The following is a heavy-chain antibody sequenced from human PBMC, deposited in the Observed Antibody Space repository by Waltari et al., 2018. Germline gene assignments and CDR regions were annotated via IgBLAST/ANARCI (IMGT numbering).Heavy chain of an antibody. V-gene: IGHV1-69*01. CDR2: IIPIFGTA. J-gene: IGHJ5*02. CDR1: GGTFSSYA. CDR3: ARALGDIVVVPAAPSGYNWFDP. Sequence: QVQLVQSGAEVKKPGSSVKVSCKASGGTFSSYAISWVRQAPGQGLEWMGGIIPIFGTANYAQKFQGRVTITADESTSTAYMELSSLRSEDTAVYYCARALGDIVVVPAAPSGYNWFDPWGQGTLVTVSS. D-gene: IGHD2-2*01.